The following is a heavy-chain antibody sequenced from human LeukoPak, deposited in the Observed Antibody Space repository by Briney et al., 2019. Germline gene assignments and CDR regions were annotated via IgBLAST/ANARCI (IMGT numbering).Heavy chain of an antibody. Sequence: GGSLRLSCAASGFTFSSYSMNWVRQAPGKGLEWVSSISSSSSYIYYADSVKGRFTISRDNAKNSLYLQMNSLRAEDTAVYYCARYGRGDEDYYYYYMDVWGKGTTVTVSS. CDR2: ISSSSSYI. V-gene: IGHV3-21*01. CDR1: GFTFSSYS. J-gene: IGHJ6*03. CDR3: ARYGRGDEDYYYYYMDV. D-gene: IGHD2-21*01.